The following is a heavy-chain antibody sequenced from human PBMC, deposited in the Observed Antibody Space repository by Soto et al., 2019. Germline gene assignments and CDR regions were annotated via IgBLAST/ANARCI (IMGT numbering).Heavy chain of an antibody. V-gene: IGHV5-10-1*01. Sequence: PGESLKISCKGSGYSFTSYWISWVRQMPGKGLEWMGRIDPSDSYTNYSPSFQGHVTIPADKSISTAYLQWSSLKASDTAMYYCARHYGGNSDSWRRPLHYYYYGMDVWGQGTTVTVSS. CDR1: GYSFTSYW. J-gene: IGHJ6*02. CDR2: IDPSDSYT. D-gene: IGHD2-15*01. CDR3: ARHYGGNSDSWRRPLHYYYYGMDV.